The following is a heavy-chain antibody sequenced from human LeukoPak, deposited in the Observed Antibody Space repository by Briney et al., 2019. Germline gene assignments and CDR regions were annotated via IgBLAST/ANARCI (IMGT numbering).Heavy chain of an antibody. D-gene: IGHD3-10*01. CDR3: ARGWFGELI. J-gene: IGHJ4*02. Sequence: GGSLRLSCAASGFTFSTYSMNWVRQAPGKGLEWISFIRHDSSDIYYADSVKGRFTISRDNAKNSLYLQMNSLRVEDTAVYYCARGWFGELIWGQGTLVTVSS. V-gene: IGHV3-48*01. CDR1: GFTFSTYS. CDR2: IRHDSSDI.